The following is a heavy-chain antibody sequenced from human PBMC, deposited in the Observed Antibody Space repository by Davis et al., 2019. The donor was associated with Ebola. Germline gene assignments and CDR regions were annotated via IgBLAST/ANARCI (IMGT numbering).Heavy chain of an antibody. D-gene: IGHD4-17*01. J-gene: IGHJ5*02. CDR3: AIDADYGEYGWFDP. CDR1: EVTFSDHS. Sequence: GGSLRLSCVASEVTFSDHSINWVRQAPGKGLERAAIISYDGSNRFYAESVKGRFTISRDNSRNTVFLQMNSLRPEDTATYYCAIDADYGEYGWFDPWGQGSLVTVSS. V-gene: IGHV3-30*01. CDR2: ISYDGSNR.